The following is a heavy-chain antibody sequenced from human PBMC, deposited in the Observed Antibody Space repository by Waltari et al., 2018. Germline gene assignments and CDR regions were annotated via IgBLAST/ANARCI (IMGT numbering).Heavy chain of an antibody. V-gene: IGHV4-34*01. J-gene: IGHJ4*02. CDR2: IDHNEDT. D-gene: IGHD3-22*01. CDR3: ASTPLFYYDTSGYYF. Sequence: QVHLQQWGAGPLKPSETLSLTCAVYGGSFRGFYGSWIRQPPGKGLEWIGQIDHNEDTTYNPSLKDRVTISLDTSKRKFSLTLTSVTAADTAVYYCASTPLFYYDTSGYYFWGQGAPVTVSS. CDR1: GGSFRGFY.